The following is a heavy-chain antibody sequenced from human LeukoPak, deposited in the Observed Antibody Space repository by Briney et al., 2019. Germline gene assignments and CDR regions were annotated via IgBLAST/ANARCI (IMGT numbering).Heavy chain of an antibody. CDR3: ARDRRHWFGETQTLFDP. CDR1: GGSFRGYY. CDR2: IYYSGST. Sequence: SETLSLTCAVYGGSFRGYYWSWIRQHPGKGLEWIGYIYYSGSTYYNPSLKSRVTISVDTSKNQFSLKLSSVTAADTAVYYCARDRRHWFGETQTLFDPWGQGTLVTVSS. V-gene: IGHV4-31*11. D-gene: IGHD3-10*01. J-gene: IGHJ5*02.